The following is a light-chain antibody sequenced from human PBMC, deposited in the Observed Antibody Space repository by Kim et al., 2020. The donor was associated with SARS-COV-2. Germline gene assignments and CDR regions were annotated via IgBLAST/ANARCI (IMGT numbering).Light chain of an antibody. CDR3: QVWDSSTDVV. V-gene: IGLV3-9*01. CDR2: RDS. J-gene: IGLJ2*01. CDR1: NVGSKN. Sequence: VARGQTARITGGGNNVGSKNVHWYQQKPGQAPVLVIYRDSNRPSGIPERFSGSNSGNTATLTISRAQAGDEADYYCQVWDSSTDVVFGGGTQLTVL.